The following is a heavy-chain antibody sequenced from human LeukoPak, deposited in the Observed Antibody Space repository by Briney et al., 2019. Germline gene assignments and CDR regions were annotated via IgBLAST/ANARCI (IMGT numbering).Heavy chain of an antibody. Sequence: GGSLRLSCAASGFTFSSYGMHWVRQAPGKGLEWVAFIRFDGSNKYYADSVKGRLTISRDNSKNTLYLQMNSLRGEDTAVYYCAKFDNRIVGAASFNYWGQGTLVTVSS. J-gene: IGHJ4*02. CDR1: GFTFSSYG. D-gene: IGHD1-26*01. CDR2: IRFDGSNK. CDR3: AKFDNRIVGAASFNY. V-gene: IGHV3-30*02.